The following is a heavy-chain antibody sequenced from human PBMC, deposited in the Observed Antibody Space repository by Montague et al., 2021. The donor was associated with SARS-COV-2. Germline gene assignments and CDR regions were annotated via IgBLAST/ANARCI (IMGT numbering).Heavy chain of an antibody. CDR3: ARDPGFWSGYYDY. J-gene: IGHJ4*02. Sequence: SLSLSCAASGFTFSSYEMNWVRQAPGKGLEWVSYISSSGSTIYYADPVKGRFTISRDNAKNSLYLQMNSLRAEDTAVYYCARDPGFWSGYYDYRGQGTLVTVSS. D-gene: IGHD3-3*01. CDR1: GFTFSSYE. CDR2: ISSSGSTI. V-gene: IGHV3-48*03.